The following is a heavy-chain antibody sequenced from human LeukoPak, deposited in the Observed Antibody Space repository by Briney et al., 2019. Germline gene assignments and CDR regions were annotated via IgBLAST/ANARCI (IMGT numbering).Heavy chain of an antibody. CDR2: ISGSGINT. V-gene: IGHV3-23*01. CDR1: GITFNDHA. Sequence: PGGSLRLSCVGSGITFNDHAMNSARQPPGKGLEWVSDISGSGINTNHPASVKGRFTISRDDSRNTLYLYMNSLIADDTAIYYCAKEVPGYYGMHFDYWGQGALVTVSS. D-gene: IGHD3-9*01. CDR3: AKEVPGYYGMHFDY. J-gene: IGHJ4*02.